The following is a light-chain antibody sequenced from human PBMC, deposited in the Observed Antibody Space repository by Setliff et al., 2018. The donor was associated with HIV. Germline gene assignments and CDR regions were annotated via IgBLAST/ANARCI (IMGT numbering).Light chain of an antibody. CDR1: TSDIAAFKY. V-gene: IGLV2-14*03. CDR3: SSSAGTYTYV. CDR2: EVS. Sequence: QSALAQTASVSGSPGQSITIACTGTTSDIAAFKYISWYQQHPGTAPKLVIYEVSNRPSGVSYRFSGPKSGNTASLTISGLQAEDEADYYCSSSAGTYTYVFGTGTKVTVL. J-gene: IGLJ1*01.